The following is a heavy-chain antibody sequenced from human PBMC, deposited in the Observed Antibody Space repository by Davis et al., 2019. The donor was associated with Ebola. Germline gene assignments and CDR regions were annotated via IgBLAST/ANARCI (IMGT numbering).Heavy chain of an antibody. V-gene: IGHV1-3*04. J-gene: IGHJ4*02. CDR3: ARDEFDY. CDR2: INTGNGNT. CDR1: GYTFASYT. Sequence: ASVKVSCKASGYTFASYTIHWVRQAPGQRLEWMGWINTGNGNTEYSQKFQGRVTITRDTSASTAYMELSSLTSEDTAVYYCARDEFDYWGQGTLVTVSS.